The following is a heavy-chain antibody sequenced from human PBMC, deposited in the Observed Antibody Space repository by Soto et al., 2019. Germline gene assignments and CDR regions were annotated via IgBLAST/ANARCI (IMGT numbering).Heavy chain of an antibody. J-gene: IGHJ4*02. D-gene: IGHD3-10*01. CDR3: ARAPRGGVIIVITSAQIDY. CDR2: ISPDGGST. Sequence: GSVKGSCKGSGYDFTHHHIHWGRQAPGQRHDWMGIISPDGGSTRYSQQFQARITMTRDTSTSTVYMELSSLRSEDTAVYYCARAPRGGVIIVITSAQIDYWGQGTLVTVSS. V-gene: IGHV1-46*01. CDR1: GYDFTHHH.